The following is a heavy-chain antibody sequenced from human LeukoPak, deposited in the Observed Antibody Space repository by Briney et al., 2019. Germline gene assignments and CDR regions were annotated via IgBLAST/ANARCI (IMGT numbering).Heavy chain of an antibody. D-gene: IGHD2-2*01. V-gene: IGHV1-69*04. CDR1: GGTFSSYV. CDR3: AREEMPGYFDY. Sequence: SVKVSCKASGGTFSSYVISWVRQAPGQGLEWMGRIIPILGIANYAQKFQGRVTITADKSTSTAYMELSSLRSEDTAVYYCAREEMPGYFDYWGQGTLVTVSS. J-gene: IGHJ4*02. CDR2: IIPILGIA.